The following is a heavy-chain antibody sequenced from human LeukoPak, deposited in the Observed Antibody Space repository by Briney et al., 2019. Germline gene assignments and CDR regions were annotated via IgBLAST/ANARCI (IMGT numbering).Heavy chain of an antibody. J-gene: IGHJ4*02. D-gene: IGHD3-10*01. CDR1: GGSISSYY. V-gene: IGHV4-59*01. CDR2: IYYSGSI. CDR3: ARDDPYYYGSGSPVH. Sequence: SETLSLTCTVSGGSISSYYWSWIRQPPGKGLEWIGYIYYSGSINYNASLKSRVTISVDTSKNQFSLKLSSVTAADTAVYYCARDDPYYYGSGSPVHWGQGTLVTVSS.